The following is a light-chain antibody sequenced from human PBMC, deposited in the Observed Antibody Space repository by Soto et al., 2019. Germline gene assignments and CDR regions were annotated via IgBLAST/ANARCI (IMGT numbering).Light chain of an antibody. CDR3: AAWDDSLSGPV. Sequence: QSVLTQPPSASGTPGQRVTISCSGRRSNIGTNYVYWYQQFPGTAPKLLIYSNSHRPSGVPDRFSGSKSGTSASLAISGLRSDDEADYYCAAWDDSLSGPVFGGGIKLTVL. J-gene: IGLJ3*02. CDR2: SNS. V-gene: IGLV1-47*02. CDR1: RSNIGTNY.